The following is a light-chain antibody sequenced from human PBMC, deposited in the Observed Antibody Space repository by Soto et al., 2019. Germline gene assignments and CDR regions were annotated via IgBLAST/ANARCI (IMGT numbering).Light chain of an antibody. CDR3: SSYTSSITLV. V-gene: IGLV2-14*03. CDR1: SSDVGYYNY. J-gene: IGLJ2*01. CDR2: DVS. Sequence: QSALTQPASVSGSPGQSITISCTGTSSDVGYYNYVSWYQQHPGKAPKLMIYDVSNRPSGVSNRFSGSKSGNTASLTISGLQAEDEADYYCSSYTSSITLVFGGGTKVTVL.